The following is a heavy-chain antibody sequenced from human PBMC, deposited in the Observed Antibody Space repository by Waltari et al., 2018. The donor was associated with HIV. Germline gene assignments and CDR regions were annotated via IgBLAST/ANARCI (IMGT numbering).Heavy chain of an antibody. D-gene: IGHD2-2*01. CDR1: GGPFSSYA. V-gene: IGHV1-69*01. CDR2: IIPIFGTA. CDR3: ARRYATDAFDI. J-gene: IGHJ3*02. Sequence: QVQLVQSGAEVKKPGSPVKVSCKASGGPFSSYAISRVRQAPGQGLEWMGGIIPIFGTANYAQKFQGRVTITADESTSTAYMELSSLRSEDTAVYYCARRYATDAFDIWGQGTMVTVSS.